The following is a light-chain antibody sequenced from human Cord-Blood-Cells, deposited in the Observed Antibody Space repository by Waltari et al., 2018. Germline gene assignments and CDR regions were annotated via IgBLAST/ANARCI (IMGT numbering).Light chain of an antibody. CDR1: SRDVGSFNL. Sequence: QSALTQPASVSGSPGQASTISCTGTSRDVGSFNLVSWYQQHPGNAPKLMIYEGSKRSSGVSTRFSGSKAGHTASLALSGLQAHAGAYYYRRPYAGRSTSVFGTGTQVPVL. J-gene: IGLJ1*01. V-gene: IGLV2-23*01. CDR3: RPYAGRSTSV. CDR2: EGS.